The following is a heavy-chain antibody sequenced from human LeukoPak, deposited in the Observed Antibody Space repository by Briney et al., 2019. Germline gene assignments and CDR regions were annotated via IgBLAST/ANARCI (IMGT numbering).Heavy chain of an antibody. J-gene: IGHJ4*02. Sequence: SVKVSCKASGGTFSSYAISWVRQAPGQGLEWMGGIIPIFGTANYAQKFQGRVMITADESTSTAYMELSSLRSEDTAVYYCARGGIAAAFGIDYWGQGTLVTVSS. CDR3: ARGGIAAAFGIDY. V-gene: IGHV1-69*01. D-gene: IGHD6-13*01. CDR1: GGTFSSYA. CDR2: IIPIFGTA.